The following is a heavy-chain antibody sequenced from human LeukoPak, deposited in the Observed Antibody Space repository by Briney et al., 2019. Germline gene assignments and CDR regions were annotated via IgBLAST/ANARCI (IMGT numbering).Heavy chain of an antibody. V-gene: IGHV4-59*08. D-gene: IGHD6-13*01. J-gene: IGHJ1*01. CDR3: ALPVIAAAGPSFQH. Sequence: SETLSLTCTVSGGSISSYYWSWIRQPPGKGLEWIGYIYYSGSTNYNPSLKSRVTISADTSKNQFSLKLSSVTAADTAVYYCALPVIAAAGPSFQHWGQGTLVTVSS. CDR2: IYYSGST. CDR1: GGSISSYY.